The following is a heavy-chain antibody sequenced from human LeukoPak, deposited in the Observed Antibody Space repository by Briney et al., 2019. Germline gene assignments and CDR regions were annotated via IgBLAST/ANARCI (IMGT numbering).Heavy chain of an antibody. Sequence: GGSLRLSCAASGFTFSDYYMSWICQAPGKGLEWVSYISGSSYYTKYADSVKGRFTISRDNAKNSLYLQTNSLRAEDTAVYYCARSSSSGGGDSFDIWGQGTMVTVSS. V-gene: IGHV3-11*06. J-gene: IGHJ3*02. D-gene: IGHD2-21*01. CDR1: GFTFSDYY. CDR3: ARSSSSGGGDSFDI. CDR2: ISGSSYYT.